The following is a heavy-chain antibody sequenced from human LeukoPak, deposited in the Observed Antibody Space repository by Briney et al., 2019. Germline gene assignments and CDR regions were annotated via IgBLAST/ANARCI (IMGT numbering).Heavy chain of an antibody. D-gene: IGHD5-12*01. CDR1: GDSISTYD. J-gene: IGHJ4*02. CDR2: VYYSGST. CDR3: ARGVAGYGPYDY. V-gene: IGHV4-59*01. Sequence: PSETLSLTCTVSGDSISTYDWSWIRQPPGKGLEWIGYVYYSGSTNYNPSLKSRVTISLDTPKNQSSLRLNSVTAADTAVYYCARGVAGYGPYDYWGQGTLVTVSS.